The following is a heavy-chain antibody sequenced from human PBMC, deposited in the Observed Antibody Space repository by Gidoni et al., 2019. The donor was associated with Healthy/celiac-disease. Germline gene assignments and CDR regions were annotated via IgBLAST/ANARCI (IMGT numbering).Heavy chain of an antibody. J-gene: IGHJ3*02. CDR3: ARDGPLSGSYYTADAFDI. D-gene: IGHD1-26*01. Sequence: QVQLVESGGGVVQPGQSLSLSCAASGFPFSSYAMHWVRQAPGKGLEWVAVISYDGSNKYYADSVKGRFTISRDNSKNTLYLQMNSLRAEDTAVYYCARDGPLSGSYYTADAFDIWGQGTMVTVSS. V-gene: IGHV3-30-3*01. CDR2: ISYDGSNK. CDR1: GFPFSSYA.